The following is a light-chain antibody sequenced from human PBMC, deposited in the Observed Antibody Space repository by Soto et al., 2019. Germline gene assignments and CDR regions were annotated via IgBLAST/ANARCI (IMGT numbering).Light chain of an antibody. J-gene: IGKJ3*01. Sequence: DIQMTQSPSTLSASVGDRVTITCRASQSISSWLAWYQQKPGKAPKLLIYKASSLESGVPSRFSGSGSGTEFTLTISSLQPDDFATYSWQQYNSYSVTFGPGTKVDIK. CDR1: QSISSW. V-gene: IGKV1-5*03. CDR3: QQYNSYSVT. CDR2: KAS.